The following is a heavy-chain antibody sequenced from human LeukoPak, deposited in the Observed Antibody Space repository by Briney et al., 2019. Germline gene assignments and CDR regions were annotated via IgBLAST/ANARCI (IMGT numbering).Heavy chain of an antibody. D-gene: IGHD5-18*01. V-gene: IGHV3-48*03. J-gene: IGHJ4*02. Sequence: GGSLRLSCAASRFTFSSFEMNWVRQAPGKGLEWVSFISSSGRTIYYADSVKGRFTISRDNAKNSLYLQVNSLRAEDTAVYYCARRGYASGLDYWGQGTLVIVSS. CDR2: ISSSGRTI. CDR1: RFTFSSFE. CDR3: ARRGYASGLDY.